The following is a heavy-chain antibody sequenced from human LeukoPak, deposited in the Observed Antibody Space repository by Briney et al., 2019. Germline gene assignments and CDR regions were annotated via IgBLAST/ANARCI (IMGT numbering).Heavy chain of an antibody. D-gene: IGHD1-14*01. V-gene: IGHV1-2*06. CDR2: IILNGGAT. J-gene: IGHJ4*02. CDR1: GYTFTGYC. CDR3: ATDGGNHNFDY. Sequence: ASVKVSCKASGYTFTGYCMHWVRQAPGQGLEWMGRIILNGGATSYAQKFQGRVTLTWDTSISTAYMELIRQTSDDTAVYYCATDGGNHNFDYWGQGTLVTVSS.